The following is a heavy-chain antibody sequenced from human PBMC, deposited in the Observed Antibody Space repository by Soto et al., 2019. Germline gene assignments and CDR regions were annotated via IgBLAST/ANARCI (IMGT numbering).Heavy chain of an antibody. J-gene: IGHJ4*02. D-gene: IGHD6-13*01. Sequence: EVQLVESGGGLVQPGGSLRLSCAASGFTFTVYWMSWVRQAPGKGLEWVANIKQDGSEKYSVDSVKGRFTISRDNAKNSLYLQMNSLRVEDTAVYYCARLAAAVPDYWGQGTLVTVSS. CDR1: GFTFTVYW. CDR3: ARLAAAVPDY. V-gene: IGHV3-7*01. CDR2: IKQDGSEK.